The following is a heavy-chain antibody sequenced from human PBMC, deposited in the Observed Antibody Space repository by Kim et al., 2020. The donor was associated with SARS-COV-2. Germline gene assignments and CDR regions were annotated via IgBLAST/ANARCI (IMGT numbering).Heavy chain of an antibody. CDR1: GFTFSSYW. J-gene: IGHJ6*02. V-gene: IGHV3-7*01. CDR3: ARCPYSSGWPYYYYGMDV. Sequence: GGSLRLSCAASGFTFSSYWMSWVRQAPGKGLEWVANIKQDGSEKYYVDSVKGRFTISRDNAKNSLYLQMNSLRAEDTAVYYCARCPYSSGWPYYYYGMDVWGQGTTVTVSS. CDR2: IKQDGSEK. D-gene: IGHD6-19*01.